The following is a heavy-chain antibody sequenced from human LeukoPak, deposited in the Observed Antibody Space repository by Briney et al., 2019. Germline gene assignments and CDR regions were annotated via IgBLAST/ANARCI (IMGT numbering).Heavy chain of an antibody. V-gene: IGHV3-48*02. CDR2: ISSSSRSI. J-gene: IGHJ4*02. D-gene: IGHD3-10*01. CDR1: GFTFSSYS. Sequence: PAGSLRLSCAASGFTFSSYSMSWVRQAPGKGLEWVSYISSSSRSIYYADSVKGRFTISRDNANNSLSLQMNSLRDEDTAVYYCVLGSPFDYWGQGTVDTVSS. CDR3: VLGSPFDY.